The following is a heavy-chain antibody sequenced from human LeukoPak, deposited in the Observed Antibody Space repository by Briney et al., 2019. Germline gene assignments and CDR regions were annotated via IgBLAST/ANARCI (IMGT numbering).Heavy chain of an antibody. CDR1: GFTFSSYS. V-gene: IGHV3-48*01. D-gene: IGHD2-2*01. Sequence: GGSLRLSCAASGFTFSSYSMNWVRQAPGKGLEWVSYISSSSSTIYYAHSVKGRFTISRDNAKNSLYLQMNSLRAEDTAVYYCARVFFSVSADYYFDYWGQETLVTVSS. CDR3: ARVFFSVSADYYFDY. CDR2: ISSSSSTI. J-gene: IGHJ4*02.